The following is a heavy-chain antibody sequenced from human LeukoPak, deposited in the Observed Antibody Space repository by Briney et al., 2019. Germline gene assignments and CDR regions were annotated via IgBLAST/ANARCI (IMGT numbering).Heavy chain of an antibody. CDR3: ARGSCSSTSRYLIGPSYYYYYYMDV. CDR2: MNPNSGNT. V-gene: IGHV1-8*01. Sequence: ASVKVSCKASGYTFTSYDINWVRQATGQGLEWMGWMNPNSGNTGYAQKFQGRVTMTRNTSISTAYMELSSLRSGDTAVYYCARGSCSSTSRYLIGPSYYYYYYMDVWGKGTTVTVSS. J-gene: IGHJ6*03. D-gene: IGHD2-2*01. CDR1: GYTFTSYD.